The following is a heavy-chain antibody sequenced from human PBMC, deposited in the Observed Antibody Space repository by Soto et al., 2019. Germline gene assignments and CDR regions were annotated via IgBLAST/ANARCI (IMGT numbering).Heavy chain of an antibody. Sequence: GGSLRLSCAASGFTVSSNYMSWVRQAPGKGLEWVSVIYSGGSTYYADSVKGRFTISRDNSKNTLYLQMNSLRAEDTAVYYCARDVGCTNGVCYAPFDYWGQGTLVTVSS. V-gene: IGHV3-66*01. CDR1: GFTVSSNY. D-gene: IGHD2-8*01. J-gene: IGHJ4*02. CDR3: ARDVGCTNGVCYAPFDY. CDR2: IYSGGST.